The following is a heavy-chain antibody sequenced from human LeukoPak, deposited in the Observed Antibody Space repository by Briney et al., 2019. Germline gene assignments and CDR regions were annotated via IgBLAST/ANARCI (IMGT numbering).Heavy chain of an antibody. V-gene: IGHV3-7*01. J-gene: IGHJ4*02. CDR1: GFTFSSYA. CDR2: IKQDGSEK. CDR3: ARFRYSYGLYFDY. Sequence: GGSLRLSCAASGFTFSSYAMSWVRQAPGKGLEWVANIKQDGSEKYYVDSVKGRFTISRDNAKNSLYLQMNSLRAEDTAVYYCARFRYSYGLYFDYWGQGTLVTVSS. D-gene: IGHD5-18*01.